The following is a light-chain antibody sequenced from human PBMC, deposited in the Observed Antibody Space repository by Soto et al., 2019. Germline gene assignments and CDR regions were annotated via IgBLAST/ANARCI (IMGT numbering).Light chain of an antibody. CDR1: QDISNY. J-gene: IGKJ5*01. CDR2: DAS. V-gene: IGKV1-33*01. Sequence: DIQMTQSPSSLSASVGDRVTITCQASQDISNYLNWYQQKPGKAPKLLIYDASNLETGVPSRFSGSESGTDFTFTISSLQPEDIATYDCQQYDNLPTITFGQGTRLEIK. CDR3: QQYDNLPTIT.